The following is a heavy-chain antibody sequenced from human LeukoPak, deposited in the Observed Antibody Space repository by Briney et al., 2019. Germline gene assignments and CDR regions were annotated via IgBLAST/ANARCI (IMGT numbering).Heavy chain of an antibody. CDR1: GFTFSSYG. J-gene: IGHJ4*02. CDR2: ITWNSDSI. Sequence: PGGTLRLSCAASGFTFSSYGMSWVRQAPGKGLEWVSGITWNSDSIDYADSVKGRFTISRDNSKNTLYLQMNSVRVEDTAVYFFPKGVKMFRGRMRMRHFYYWGQRSLVTLSS. D-gene: IGHD3-10*01. CDR3: PKGVKMFRGRMRMRHFYY. V-gene: IGHV3-23*01.